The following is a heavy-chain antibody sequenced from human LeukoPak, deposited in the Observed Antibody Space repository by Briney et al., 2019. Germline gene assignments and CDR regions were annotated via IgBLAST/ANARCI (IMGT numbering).Heavy chain of an antibody. J-gene: IGHJ5*02. V-gene: IGHV3-30*18. D-gene: IGHD3-16*01. CDR1: GFTFSSYG. CDR2: ISYDENKK. CDR3: ANWGRFDP. Sequence: GGSLRLSCAASGFTFSSYGMHWVRQAPGKGLEWVAVISYDENKKYYADSVKGRFTISRDNSKNTLYLQMNSLRVEDTAVYYCANWGRFDPWGQGTLVTVSS.